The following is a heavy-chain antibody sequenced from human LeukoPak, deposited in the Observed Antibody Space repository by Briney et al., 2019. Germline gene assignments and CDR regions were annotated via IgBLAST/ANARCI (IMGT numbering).Heavy chain of an antibody. Sequence: RASETLSLTCAVSGYSISSGYYWGWIRHPPGKGLEWIGSIYHSGSTFYNPSLKSRVTISVDTSRNQFSLKLTSVTAADTAVYYCARLMSTIDSWGQGTLVTVSS. CDR2: IYHSGST. J-gene: IGHJ4*02. CDR3: ARLMSTIDS. CDR1: GYSISSGYY. D-gene: IGHD5-24*01. V-gene: IGHV4-38-2*01.